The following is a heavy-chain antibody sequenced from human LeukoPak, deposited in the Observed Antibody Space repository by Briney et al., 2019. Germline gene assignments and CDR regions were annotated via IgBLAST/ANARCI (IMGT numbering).Heavy chain of an antibody. CDR3: ATQRGSYLWGTDFDY. CDR2: INPNSGDT. D-gene: IGHD3-16*01. V-gene: IGHV1-2*02. J-gene: IGHJ4*02. Sequence: SVKVSCKASGYTFTGYYMHWVRQAPGQGLEWMGWINPNSGDTKYAQKFQGRVTMTRDTSISTAYMELSRPRSDDTAVYYCATQRGSYLWGTDFDYWGQGTLVTVSS. CDR1: GYTFTGYY.